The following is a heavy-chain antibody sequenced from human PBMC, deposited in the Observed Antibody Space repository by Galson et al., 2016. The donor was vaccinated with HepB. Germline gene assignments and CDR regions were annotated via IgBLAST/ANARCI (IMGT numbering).Heavy chain of an antibody. V-gene: IGHV5-51*01. CDR3: ARLSVQKGYFSS. J-gene: IGHJ4*02. D-gene: IGHD4-17*01. CDR2: IYGDDSDT. Sequence: QSGAEVKKPGESLQISCRGSGYRFASYWIGWVRQMPGKGLEWMGFIYGDDSDTKYSPSFQGQVTISADKSITTAYRQWRSLKASATAIYYCARLSVQKGYFSSWGQGTLVTVSS. CDR1: GYRFASYW.